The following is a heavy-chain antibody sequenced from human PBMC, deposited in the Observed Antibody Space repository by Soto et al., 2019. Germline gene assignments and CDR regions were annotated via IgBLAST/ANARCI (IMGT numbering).Heavy chain of an antibody. V-gene: IGHV3-23*01. CDR1: GFKFSNYA. J-gene: IGHJ5*01. CDR3: ATDRRAWGNYLFYSDS. CDR2: ISATGGGT. Sequence: PGVSLRLSCAASGFKFSNYAMSWVRQAPGKGLEWVSLISATGGGTDYADSVKGRCTISRDNSHNTLYLQVHSLTAEDTAVYYCATDRRAWGNYLFYSDSWGKGAQAT. D-gene: IGHD7-27*01.